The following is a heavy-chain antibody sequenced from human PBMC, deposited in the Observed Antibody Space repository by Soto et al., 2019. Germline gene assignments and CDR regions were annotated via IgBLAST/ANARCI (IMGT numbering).Heavy chain of an antibody. CDR1: GYTFTTYG. V-gene: IGHV1-18*01. D-gene: IGHD3-16*01. CDR2: ISGYNGHT. Sequence: QVQLVQSGAEVRKPGASVKVSCKASGYTFTTYGISWVRQAPGQGLEWMGWISGYNGHTKYAQKFQGRVTMTTDTATSTVSMDLRSLRSDDTAVYYCAREGEMPYYYYGLDVWGQGTTVTVS. CDR3: AREGEMPYYYYGLDV. J-gene: IGHJ6*02.